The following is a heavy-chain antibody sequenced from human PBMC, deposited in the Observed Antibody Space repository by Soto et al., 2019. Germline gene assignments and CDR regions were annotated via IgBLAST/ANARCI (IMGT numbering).Heavy chain of an antibody. J-gene: IGHJ5*02. V-gene: IGHV1-69*01. D-gene: IGHD3-3*01. Sequence: QVQLVQSGAEVKKPGSSVKVSCKASGGTFSSYAISWVRQAPGQGLEWMGGIIPIFGTANYAQKFQGRVTITADESPSTAYMERSSLRSEDTAVYYCARRSITIFGVVRESWFEPWGQGTLVTVSS. CDR3: ARRSITIFGVVRESWFEP. CDR2: IIPIFGTA. CDR1: GGTFSSYA.